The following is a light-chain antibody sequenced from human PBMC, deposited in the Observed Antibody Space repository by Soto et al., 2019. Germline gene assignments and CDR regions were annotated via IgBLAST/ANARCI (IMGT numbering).Light chain of an antibody. V-gene: IGKV3-20*01. CDR3: QQYGSSPPYT. Sequence: EIVLTQSPGTLSLSPGERATLSCRASQSVSSSYLAWYQQKPGQAPRLLIYGASSRATGIPDRFSGGGSGTDFTLTISRLEPEDFAVYYCQQYGSSPPYTLGQGTELEIK. J-gene: IGKJ2*01. CDR1: QSVSSSY. CDR2: GAS.